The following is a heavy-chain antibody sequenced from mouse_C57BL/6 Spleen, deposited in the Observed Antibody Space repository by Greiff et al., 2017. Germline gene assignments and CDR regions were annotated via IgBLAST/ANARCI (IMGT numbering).Heavy chain of an antibody. CDR3: ARQNDYGSSYVFYFDY. CDR2: ISSGSSTI. Sequence: EVMLVESGGGLVKPGGSLKLSCAASGFTFSDYGMHWVRQAPEKGLEWVAYISSGSSTIYYADTVKGRFTISRDTAKNTLFLQMTSLRSEDTAVYYGARQNDYGSSYVFYFDYWGQGTTLTVSS. CDR1: GFTFSDYG. V-gene: IGHV5-17*01. D-gene: IGHD1-1*01. J-gene: IGHJ2*01.